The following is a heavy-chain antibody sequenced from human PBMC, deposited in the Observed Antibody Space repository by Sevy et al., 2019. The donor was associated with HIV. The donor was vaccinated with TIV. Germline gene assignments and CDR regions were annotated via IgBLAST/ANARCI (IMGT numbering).Heavy chain of an antibody. D-gene: IGHD3-22*01. J-gene: IGHJ3*02. V-gene: IGHV3-7*01. Sequence: GGSLRLSCAASGFTFSIYWMTWVRQAPGKGLEWVANIKQDGSEKYYVDSVKGRFTISRDNAKNSLYLQMNSLRAEDTAVYYCARERGVDYYDSSPDAFDIWGQGTMVTVSS. CDR2: IKQDGSEK. CDR3: ARERGVDYYDSSPDAFDI. CDR1: GFTFSIYW.